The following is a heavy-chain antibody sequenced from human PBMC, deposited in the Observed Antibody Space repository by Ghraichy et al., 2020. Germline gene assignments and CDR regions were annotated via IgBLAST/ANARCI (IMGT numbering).Heavy chain of an antibody. Sequence: GGSLRLSCAASGFTFSSYAMSWVRQAPGKGLEWVSAISGSGGSTYYADSVKGRFTISRDNSKNTLYLQMNSLRAEDTAVYYCAKGGTIRGVFLLAINRNNWFDPWGQGTLVTVSS. J-gene: IGHJ5*02. CDR3: AKGGTIRGVFLLAINRNNWFDP. V-gene: IGHV3-23*01. CDR1: GFTFSSYA. CDR2: ISGSGGST. D-gene: IGHD3-10*01.